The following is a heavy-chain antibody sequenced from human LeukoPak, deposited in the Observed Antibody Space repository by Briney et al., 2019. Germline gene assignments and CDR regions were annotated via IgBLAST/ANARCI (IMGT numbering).Heavy chain of an antibody. CDR3: ARGNSYYDFWSGYYSTQSFDY. J-gene: IGHJ4*02. Sequence: PGGSLRLSCAASGFTFSSYDMHWVRQATGKGLEWVSAIGTAGDTYYPGSVKGRFTISRENAKNSLYLQMNSLRAGDTAVYYCARGNSYYDFWSGYYSTQSFDYWGQGTLVTVSS. D-gene: IGHD3-3*01. CDR2: IGTAGDT. CDR1: GFTFSSYD. V-gene: IGHV3-13*01.